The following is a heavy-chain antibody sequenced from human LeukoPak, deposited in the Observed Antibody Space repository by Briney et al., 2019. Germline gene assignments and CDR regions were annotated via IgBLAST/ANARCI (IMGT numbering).Heavy chain of an antibody. CDR3: ARRVYSGYDYYYYYGMDV. V-gene: IGHV4-34*01. D-gene: IGHD5-12*01. CDR1: GGSFSGYY. Sequence: PSETLSLTCAVYGGSFSGYYWSWIRQPPGKGLEWIGEINHSGSTNYNPSLKSRVTISVDTSKNQFSLKLSSATAADTAVYYCARRVYSGYDYYYYYGMDVWGQGTTVTVSS. CDR2: INHSGST. J-gene: IGHJ6*02.